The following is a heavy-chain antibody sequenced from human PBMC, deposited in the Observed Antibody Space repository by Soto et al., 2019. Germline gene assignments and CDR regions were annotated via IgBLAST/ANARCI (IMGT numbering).Heavy chain of an antibody. V-gene: IGHV1-3*01. CDR2: INAGNGNT. J-gene: IGHJ6*02. D-gene: IGHD3-9*01. CDR3: ARALLRYFDWSSYGMDV. Sequence: ASVKVSCKASGYTFTSYAIHWVRQAPGQRLEWMGWINAGNGNTKYSQKFQGRVTITRDTSASTAYMELSSLRSEDTAVYYCARALLRYFDWSSYGMDVWGQGTTVTVSS. CDR1: GYTFTSYA.